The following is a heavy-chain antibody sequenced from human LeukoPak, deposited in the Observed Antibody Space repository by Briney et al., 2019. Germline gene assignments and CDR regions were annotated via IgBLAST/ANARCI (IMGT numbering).Heavy chain of an antibody. CDR3: AKNQGVGSSTYYYYMDV. J-gene: IGHJ6*03. CDR1: GFTFSSYA. V-gene: IGHV3-23*01. D-gene: IGHD6-6*01. CDR2: ISGSGGST. Sequence: GGSLRLSCAASGFTFSSYAMSWVRQAPGKGLEWVSAISGSGGSTYYADSVKGRFTISRDNSKNTLYLQMNSLRAEDTAVYYCAKNQGVGSSTYYYYMDVWGKGTTVTVSS.